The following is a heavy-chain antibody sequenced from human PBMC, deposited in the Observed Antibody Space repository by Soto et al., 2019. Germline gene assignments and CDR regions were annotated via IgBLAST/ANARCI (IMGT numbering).Heavy chain of an antibody. CDR3: ARGTKNTAARPRLYYFDY. V-gene: IGHV1-8*01. CDR1: GYTFTSYD. J-gene: IGHJ4*02. Sequence: ASVKVSCKASGYTFTSYDINWVRQATGQGLEWMGWMNPNSGNTGYAQKFQGRVTMTRNTSISTAYMELSSLRSEDTAVYYCARGTKNTAARPRLYYFDYWGQGTLVTVSS. D-gene: IGHD6-6*01. CDR2: MNPNSGNT.